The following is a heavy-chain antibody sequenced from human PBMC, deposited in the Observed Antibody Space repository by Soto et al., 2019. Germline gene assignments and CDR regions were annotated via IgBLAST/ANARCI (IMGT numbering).Heavy chain of an antibody. CDR2: MTWNSVSI. CDR1: GFTFHDYG. J-gene: IGHJ4*02. CDR3: AKGGSITGIMDY. D-gene: IGHD1-20*01. Sequence: DVHLVESGGGLVQPVGSLRLSCAASGFTFHDYGMHWVRQAPGKGLEWVSGMTWNSVSIGYANSVKGRFSLSRDNAKNSLFLEMNSLRVEDTAVYYCAKGGSITGIMDYWGQGTLVTVSS. V-gene: IGHV3-9*01.